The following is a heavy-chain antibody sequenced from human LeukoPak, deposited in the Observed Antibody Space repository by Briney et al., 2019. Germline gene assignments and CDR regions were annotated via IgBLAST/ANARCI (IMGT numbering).Heavy chain of an antibody. CDR2: INTNTGNP. CDR1: GYTFTSYA. Sequence: ASVKVSCKASGYTFTSYAMNWVRQAPGQGLEWMGWINTNTGNPTYAQGFTGRFVFSLDTSVSTAYLQISSLKADDTAVYYCAKLGIEYSSSSIAFDIWGQGTMVTVSS. J-gene: IGHJ3*02. D-gene: IGHD6-6*01. CDR3: AKLGIEYSSSSIAFDI. V-gene: IGHV7-4-1*02.